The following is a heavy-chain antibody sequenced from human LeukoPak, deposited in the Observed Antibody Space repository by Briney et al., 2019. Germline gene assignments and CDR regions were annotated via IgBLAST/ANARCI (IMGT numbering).Heavy chain of an antibody. CDR1: GFTVSSNY. Sequence: GGSLRLSCAASGFTVSSNYMSWVRQAPGKGLEWVSVIYSGGSTYYADSVKGRFTISRDNSKNTLYLQMNSLRAEDTAVYYCARGFVRWLQSDYWGQGTLVTVSS. V-gene: IGHV3-53*01. CDR3: ARGFVRWLQSDY. D-gene: IGHD5-24*01. J-gene: IGHJ4*02. CDR2: IYSGGST.